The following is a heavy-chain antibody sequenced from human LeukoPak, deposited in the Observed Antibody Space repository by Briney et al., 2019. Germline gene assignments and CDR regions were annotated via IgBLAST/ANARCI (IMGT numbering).Heavy chain of an antibody. CDR3: ARMVGWFDP. J-gene: IGHJ5*02. CDR1: GGSISSYF. CDR2: IYYSGST. D-gene: IGHD3-10*01. Sequence: SETLSLTCTVSGGSISSYFWSCIRPPPGKGLEWIGYIYYSGSTNYIPSLKSRVTISVDTSKNQFSLKLSSVTAADTAVYYCARMVGWFDPWGQGTLVTVSS. V-gene: IGHV4-59*01.